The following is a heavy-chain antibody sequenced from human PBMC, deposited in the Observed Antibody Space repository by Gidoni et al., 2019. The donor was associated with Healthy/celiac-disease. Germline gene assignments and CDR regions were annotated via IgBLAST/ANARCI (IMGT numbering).Heavy chain of an antibody. J-gene: IGHJ4*02. D-gene: IGHD1-26*01. Sequence: EVQLVETGGGLIQPGGSLRLSCAASGFTVSSNYMSWVRQAPGKGLEWVSVIYSGGSTYYADSVKGRFTISRDNSKNTLYLQMNSLRAEDTAVYYCALTAPSGSYGYYFDYWGQGTLVTVSS. CDR2: IYSGGST. CDR3: ALTAPSGSYGYYFDY. V-gene: IGHV3-53*02. CDR1: GFTVSSNY.